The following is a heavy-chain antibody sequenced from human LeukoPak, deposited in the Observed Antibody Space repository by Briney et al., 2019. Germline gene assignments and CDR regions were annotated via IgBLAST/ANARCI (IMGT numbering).Heavy chain of an antibody. CDR2: ISAYNGNT. CDR3: ARDTPKRGSGSRLGTEL. D-gene: IGHD3-10*01. V-gene: IGHV1-18*04. J-gene: IGHJ4*02. Sequence: GASVKVSCKASGYTFTSYGISWVRQAPGQGLEWMGWISAYNGNTNYAQKLQGRVTMTTDTSTSTAYMELRSLRSDDTAVYYCARDTPKRGSGSRLGTELWGQGTLVTVSS. CDR1: GYTFTSYG.